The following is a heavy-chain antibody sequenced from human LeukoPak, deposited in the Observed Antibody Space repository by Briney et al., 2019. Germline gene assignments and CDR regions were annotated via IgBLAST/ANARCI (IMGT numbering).Heavy chain of an antibody. V-gene: IGHV3-48*04. Sequence: GGSLRLSCAASGFTFSSYSMNWVRQAPGKGLEWVSYISSSGSTIYYADSVKGRFTISRDNAKNSLYLQMNSLRAEDTAVYYCARAGLRGSYYVDYWGQGTLVTVSS. CDR1: GFTFSSYS. D-gene: IGHD1-26*01. CDR3: ARAGLRGSYYVDY. J-gene: IGHJ4*02. CDR2: ISSSGSTI.